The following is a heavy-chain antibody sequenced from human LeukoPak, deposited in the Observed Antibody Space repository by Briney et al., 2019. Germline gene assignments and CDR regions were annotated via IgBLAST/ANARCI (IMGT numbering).Heavy chain of an antibody. J-gene: IGHJ5*02. Sequence: SETLSLTYTVSGGSISNDYWSWIRQPAGKGLEWIGRIHSSGSTNYNPSLKSRVTMSVDTSKNQFSLMLRSVTAADTAVYYCAKDGAPRWFDPWGQGTLVTVSS. CDR1: GGSISNDY. CDR3: AKDGAPRWFDP. CDR2: IHSSGST. V-gene: IGHV4-4*07. D-gene: IGHD3-16*01.